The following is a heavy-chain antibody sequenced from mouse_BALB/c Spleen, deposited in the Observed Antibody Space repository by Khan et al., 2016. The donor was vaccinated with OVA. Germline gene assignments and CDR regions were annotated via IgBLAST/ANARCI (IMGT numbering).Heavy chain of an antibody. D-gene: IGHD4-1*01. V-gene: IGHV3-2*02. J-gene: IGHJ3*01. CDR3: AMGRTY. Sequence: EVQLQESGPGLVKPSQSLSLTCTVTGYSITSDYAWNWIRQFPGNKLEWMAYITYSGSTCYNPSLKSRISIARDTSKNPLFLQLNSVTTEDTATYYGAMGRTYWGQGTLVTVSA. CDR1: GYSITSDYA. CDR2: ITYSGST.